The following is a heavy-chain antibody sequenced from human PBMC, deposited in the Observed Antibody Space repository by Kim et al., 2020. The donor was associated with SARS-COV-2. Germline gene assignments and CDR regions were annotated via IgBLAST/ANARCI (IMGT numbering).Heavy chain of an antibody. CDR3: ARGLQFLVH. D-gene: IGHD4-4*01. CDR2: INHSGST. V-gene: IGHV4-34*01. CDR1: GGSFSCYY. J-gene: IGHJ4*02. Sequence: SETLSLTCAVYGGSFSCYYWSWIRQPPGKGLEWIGEINHSGSTNYNPSLKSRVTISVDTSKNQFSLKLSSVTAADTAVYYCARGLQFLVHWGQGTLVTVSS.